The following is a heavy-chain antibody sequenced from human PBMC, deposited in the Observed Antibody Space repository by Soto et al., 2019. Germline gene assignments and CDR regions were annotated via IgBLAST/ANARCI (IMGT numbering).Heavy chain of an antibody. CDR1: GGSISSYY. J-gene: IGHJ6*02. V-gene: IGHV4-59*01. CDR2: IYYSGST. Sequence: QVQLQESGPGLVKPSETLSLTCTVSGGSISSYYWSWIRQPPGKGLEWIGYIYYSGSTNYNPSLKSRVTISVDTSKNQFSLKLSSVTAADTAVYYCAGYCSGGSCYSYYYYGMDVWGQGTTVTVSS. CDR3: AGYCSGGSCYSYYYYGMDV. D-gene: IGHD2-15*01.